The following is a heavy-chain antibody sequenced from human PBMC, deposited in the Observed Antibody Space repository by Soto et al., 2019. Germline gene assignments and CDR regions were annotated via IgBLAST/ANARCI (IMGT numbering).Heavy chain of an antibody. Sequence: PSETLSLPCSVSGGSISSNNWWSWVRQPPGKGLEWIGEIYHSGVTNYNPSLKSRVTISVDKSKNQFSLKLSSLTAADTAVYYCARISAYHFDYWGQGTLVTVSS. CDR1: GGSISSNNW. V-gene: IGHV4-4*02. D-gene: IGHD3-16*01. CDR2: IYHSGVT. J-gene: IGHJ4*02. CDR3: ARISAYHFDY.